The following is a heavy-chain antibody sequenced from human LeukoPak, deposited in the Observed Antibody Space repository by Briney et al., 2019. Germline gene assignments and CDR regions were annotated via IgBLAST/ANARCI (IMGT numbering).Heavy chain of an antibody. Sequence: SETLSLTCTVSGGSFSGYYWSWLRQLPWKGLEWIGYIYYTGSTNYNPSLKSRVTMSVDTSKNRFSLKLSSVSAADTAVYYCARYLRHCTSASCYHFDYWGQGALVTVSS. V-gene: IGHV4-59*01. CDR1: GGSFSGYY. CDR2: IYYTGST. D-gene: IGHD2-2*01. J-gene: IGHJ4*02. CDR3: ARYLRHCTSASCYHFDY.